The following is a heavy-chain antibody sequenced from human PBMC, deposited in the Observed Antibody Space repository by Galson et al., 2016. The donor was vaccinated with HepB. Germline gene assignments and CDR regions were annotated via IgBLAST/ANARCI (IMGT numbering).Heavy chain of an antibody. J-gene: IGHJ4*02. CDR3: ARTFLGRDGYTIGYYDY. Sequence: SLRLSCAASGFTFSSYSMNWVRQAPGKGLEWIAYVITGNSWIYYADSVKGRFTISRDNAKNSLFLQMDSLRAEDTAVYYCARTFLGRDGYTIGYYDYWGQGALVTVSS. D-gene: IGHD5-24*01. V-gene: IGHV3-21*05. CDR2: VITGNSWI. CDR1: GFTFSSYS.